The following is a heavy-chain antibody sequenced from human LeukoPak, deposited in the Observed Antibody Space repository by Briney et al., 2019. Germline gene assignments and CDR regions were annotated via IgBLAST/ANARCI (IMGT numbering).Heavy chain of an antibody. J-gene: IGHJ5*02. Sequence: GGSLRPSCAASGFTFSSYSMNWVRQAPGKGLEWVSYISSSSSTIYYADSVKGRFTISRDNAKNSLYLQMNSLRAEDTAVYYCAREGCSSTSCRPYNWFDPWGQGTLVTVSS. CDR2: ISSSSSTI. CDR3: AREGCSSTSCRPYNWFDP. CDR1: GFTFSSYS. D-gene: IGHD2-2*01. V-gene: IGHV3-48*01.